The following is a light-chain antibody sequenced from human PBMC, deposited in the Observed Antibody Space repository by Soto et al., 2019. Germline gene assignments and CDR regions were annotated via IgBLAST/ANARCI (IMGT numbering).Light chain of an antibody. CDR1: QSVSSSY. CDR2: GAS. V-gene: IGKV3-20*01. CDR3: QQSYSTPFT. Sequence: EIVLTQSPGTLSLSPGERATLSCRSGQSVSSSYLAWYQQKPGQAPRLLIYGASSRATGIPDRFSGSGSGTDFTLTISRLEPEDFATYYCQQSYSTPFTFGPGTKVDIK. J-gene: IGKJ3*01.